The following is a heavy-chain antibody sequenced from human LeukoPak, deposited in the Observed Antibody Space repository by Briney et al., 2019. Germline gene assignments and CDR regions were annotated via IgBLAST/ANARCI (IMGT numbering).Heavy chain of an antibody. Sequence: SETLSLTCTVSGLSISSYYWIWIRQPPGKGLEWIGYIYYSGSTNYNPSLKSRVTISVDPSKNQSSLKLSSVTTADPAVCYRERDFNTFQGRPLVPNNWFDPWGQGTLVTVSS. CDR3: ERDFNTFQGRPLVPNNWFDP. J-gene: IGHJ5*02. D-gene: IGHD3-10*01. CDR2: IYYSGST. CDR1: GLSISSYY. V-gene: IGHV4-59*01.